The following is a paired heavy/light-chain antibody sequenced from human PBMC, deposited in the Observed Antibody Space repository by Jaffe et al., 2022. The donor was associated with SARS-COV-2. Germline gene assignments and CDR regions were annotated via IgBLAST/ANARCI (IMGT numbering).Light chain of an antibody. CDR2: GAS. Sequence: EIVLTQSPGTLSLSPGGRASLSCRASQGVSNYLAWYQQKPGQAPRLLIYGASSRATGIPDRFSGSGSGTDFTLTISRLEPEDFAVYYCQQYSSLPQTFGQGTKVEIK. V-gene: IGKV3-20*01. CDR1: QGVSNY. CDR3: QQYSSLPQT. J-gene: IGKJ1*01.
Heavy chain of an antibody. CDR1: GFTFTRYG. Sequence: QLVQSGGEVKEPGASVKVSCEASGFTFTRYGFTWVRQAPGQGLEWMGYISAYNGATWYAQKLQGRVTMTTDTSTSTVYMELRSLRSDDTAVYYCAKWIDSSKWPTTVDYWGQGTLVTVSS. V-gene: IGHV1-18*04. J-gene: IGHJ4*02. CDR2: ISAYNGAT. D-gene: IGHD6-13*01. CDR3: AKWIDSSKWPTTVDY.